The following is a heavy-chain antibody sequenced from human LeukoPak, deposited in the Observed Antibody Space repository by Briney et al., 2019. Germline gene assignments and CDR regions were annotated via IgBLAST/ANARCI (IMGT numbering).Heavy chain of an antibody. D-gene: IGHD3-3*01. J-gene: IGHJ5*02. CDR2: ISYDGSNK. CDR3: ARGARARSGYYDWFDP. V-gene: IGHV3-30-3*01. CDR1: GFTFSSYA. Sequence: GGSLRLSCAASGFTFSSYAMHWVRQAPGKGLEWVAVISYDGSNKYYADSVKGRFTISRDNSKNTLYLQMNSLRAEDTAVYYCARGARARSGYYDWFDPWGQGTLVIVSS.